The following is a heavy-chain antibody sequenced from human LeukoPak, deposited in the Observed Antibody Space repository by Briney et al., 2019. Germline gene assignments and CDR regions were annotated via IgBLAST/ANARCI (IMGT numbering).Heavy chain of an antibody. J-gene: IGHJ4*02. CDR1: EFTFSTYG. V-gene: IGHV3-30*03. Sequence: GGSLRLSCAASEFTFSTYGMHWVRQAPGKGLEWVAVISYDGTNKNYADSVKGRFTISRDSSKNTVYLEMNSLRGEDTAVYYCARDPEHYGSGSYLDYWGQGSLVTVSS. CDR2: ISYDGTNK. D-gene: IGHD3-10*01. CDR3: ARDPEHYGSGSYLDY.